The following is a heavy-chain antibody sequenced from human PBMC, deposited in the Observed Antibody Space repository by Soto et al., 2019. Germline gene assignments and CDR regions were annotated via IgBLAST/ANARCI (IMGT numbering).Heavy chain of an antibody. Sequence: SETLSLTCTVSGGSISSGGYYWSWIRQHPGKGLEWIGYIYYSGSTYYNPSLKSRVTISVDTSKNQFSLKLSSVTAADTAVYYCARLLVRGVIVWFDPWGQGTLVTVSS. V-gene: IGHV4-31*03. J-gene: IGHJ5*02. CDR2: IYYSGST. CDR1: GGSISSGGYY. D-gene: IGHD3-10*01. CDR3: ARLLVRGVIVWFDP.